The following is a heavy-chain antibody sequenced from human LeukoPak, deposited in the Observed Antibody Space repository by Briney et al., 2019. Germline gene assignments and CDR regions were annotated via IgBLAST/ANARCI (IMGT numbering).Heavy chain of an antibody. D-gene: IGHD3-3*01. V-gene: IGHV1-69*04. CDR3: ARDFTIFGVVMPYYYYGMDV. J-gene: IGHJ6*02. CDR1: GGTFSSYA. Sequence: VASVKVSCKASGGTFSSYAISWVRQAPGQGLEWMGRIIPILGIANYAQKFQGSVTITAGKSTSTAYMELSSLRSEDTAVYYCARDFTIFGVVMPYYYYGMDVWGQGTTVTVSS. CDR2: IIPILGIA.